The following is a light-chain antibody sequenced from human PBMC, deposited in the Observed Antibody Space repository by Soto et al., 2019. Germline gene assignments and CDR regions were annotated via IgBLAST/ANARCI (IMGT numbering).Light chain of an antibody. Sequence: QSVLTQPRSVSGSPGQSVTISCTGTSSDVGGYNYVSWYQQHPGKAPKLMIYDVSKRLSGVPDRFSGSKSGNTASLTISGLQAEDEADYYCCSYAGSYCYVFGTGTKVTVL. J-gene: IGLJ1*01. V-gene: IGLV2-11*01. CDR1: SSDVGGYNY. CDR3: CSYAGSYCYV. CDR2: DVS.